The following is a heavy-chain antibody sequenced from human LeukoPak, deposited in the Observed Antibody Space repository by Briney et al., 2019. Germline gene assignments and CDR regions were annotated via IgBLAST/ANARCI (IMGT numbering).Heavy chain of an antibody. CDR2: IHYSGST. CDR1: GGSISSSSYY. D-gene: IGHD2-15*01. Sequence: YPSETLSLTCTVSGGSISSSSYYWGWIRQPPGKGLEWIGSIHYSGSTNYNPSLKSRVTISVDTSKNQFSLKLRSVTAADTAVYYCARGYCSGGSCYSYYYYNYMDVWGKGTTVTVSS. CDR3: ARGYCSGGSCYSYYYYNYMDV. V-gene: IGHV4-39*07. J-gene: IGHJ6*03.